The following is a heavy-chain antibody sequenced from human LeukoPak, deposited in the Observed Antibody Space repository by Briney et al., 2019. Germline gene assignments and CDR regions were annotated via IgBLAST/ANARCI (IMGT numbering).Heavy chain of an antibody. V-gene: IGHV1-2*02. CDR2: ITPNSGGT. Sequence: GASVKVSCKASGYTFTGYYMHWVRQAPGQGLEWMGWITPNSGGTNYAQKFQGRVTMTSDTSISTAYMELSRLRSNDTAVYYCARVYRWLHPNDALDIWGQGTMVTVSS. CDR1: GYTFTGYY. D-gene: IGHD5-12*01. J-gene: IGHJ3*02. CDR3: ARVYRWLHPNDALDI.